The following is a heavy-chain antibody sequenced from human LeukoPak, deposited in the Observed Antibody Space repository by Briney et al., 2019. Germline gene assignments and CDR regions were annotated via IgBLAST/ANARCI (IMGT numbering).Heavy chain of an antibody. Sequence: GRSLRLSCAASGFTFSSYGMHWVRQAPGKGLEWVAVIWYDGSNKYYADSVKGRFTISRGNSKNTLYLQMNSLRAEDTAVYYCARDQDDFWSGIPYYYYGMDVWGQGTTVTVSS. J-gene: IGHJ6*02. CDR3: ARDQDDFWSGIPYYYYGMDV. CDR2: IWYDGSNK. V-gene: IGHV3-33*01. CDR1: GFTFSSYG. D-gene: IGHD3-3*01.